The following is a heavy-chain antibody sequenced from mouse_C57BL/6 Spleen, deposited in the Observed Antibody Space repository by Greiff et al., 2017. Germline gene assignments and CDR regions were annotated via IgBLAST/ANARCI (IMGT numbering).Heavy chain of an antibody. CDR2: IYPGSGST. Sequence: QVQLQQSGAELVKPGASVKMSCKASGYTFTSYWITWVKQRPGQGLEWIGDIYPGSGSTNYNEKFKSKATLTVDKSSSTAYMQLSSLTSEDSAVYYCAREDYYGSSYYAMDYWGQGTSVTVSS. J-gene: IGHJ4*01. D-gene: IGHD1-1*01. CDR1: GYTFTSYW. CDR3: AREDYYGSSYYAMDY. V-gene: IGHV1-55*01.